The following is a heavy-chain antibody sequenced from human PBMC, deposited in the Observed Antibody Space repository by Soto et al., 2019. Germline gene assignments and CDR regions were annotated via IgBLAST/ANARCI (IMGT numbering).Heavy chain of an antibody. CDR2: ISSSSSYI. Sequence: GGSLRLSCAASGFTFSSYSMNWVRQAPGKGLEWVSSISSSSSYIYYADSVKGRFTISRDNAKNSLYLQMNSLGAEDTAVYYCARSGYGDYGDYWGQGTLVTVSS. J-gene: IGHJ4*02. CDR1: GFTFSSYS. D-gene: IGHD4-17*01. CDR3: ARSGYGDYGDY. V-gene: IGHV3-21*01.